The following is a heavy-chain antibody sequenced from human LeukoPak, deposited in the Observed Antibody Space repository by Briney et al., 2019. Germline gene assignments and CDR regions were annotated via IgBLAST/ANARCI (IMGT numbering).Heavy chain of an antibody. CDR3: AGDQLGNRVWYLDP. J-gene: IGHJ2*01. V-gene: IGHV4-4*07. CDR2: IYTSGST. CDR1: GGSISSYY. D-gene: IGHD6-13*01. Sequence: PSETLSLTCTVSGGSISSYYWSWIRQPAGKGLEWIGRIYTSGSTNYNPSLKSRVTMSVDTSKNQFSLKQSSVTAADTAVYYFAGDQLGNRVWYLDPWGRGTLVTVSS.